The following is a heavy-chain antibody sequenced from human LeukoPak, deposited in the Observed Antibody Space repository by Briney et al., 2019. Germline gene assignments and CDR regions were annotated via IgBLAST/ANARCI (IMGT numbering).Heavy chain of an antibody. CDR2: ISAYNGNT. Sequence: ASVKVSCKASGYTFTSYGISWVRQAPGQGLEWMGWISAYNGNTNYAQKLQGRVTMTTDTSTSTAYMELRSLRSDDTAVYYCARASKPGTRLYYYYYYMDVWGKGTTVTISS. CDR1: GYTFTSYG. J-gene: IGHJ6*03. V-gene: IGHV1-18*01. CDR3: ARASKPGTRLYYYYYYMDV.